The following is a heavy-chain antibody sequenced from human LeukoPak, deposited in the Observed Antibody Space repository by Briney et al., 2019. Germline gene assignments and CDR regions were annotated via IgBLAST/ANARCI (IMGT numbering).Heavy chain of an antibody. CDR1: GGSISGYY. Sequence: SETLSLTCAVYGGSISGYYWSWIRQPPGKGLEWIGEINHSGSTNYNPSLKSRVTISVDTSKNQFSLKLSSVTAADTAVYYCARGKIAAAGKHDAFDIWGQGTMVTVSS. CDR2: INHSGST. V-gene: IGHV4-34*01. D-gene: IGHD6-13*01. J-gene: IGHJ3*02. CDR3: ARGKIAAAGKHDAFDI.